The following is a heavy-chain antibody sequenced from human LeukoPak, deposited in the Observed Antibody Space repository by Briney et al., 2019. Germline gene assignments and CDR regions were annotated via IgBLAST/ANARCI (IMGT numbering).Heavy chain of an antibody. CDR1: GYTFTSFG. J-gene: IGHJ5*02. V-gene: IGHV1-18*01. Sequence: ASVKVSCKASGYTFTSFGISWVRQAPGQGLEWMGWISAYNGNTNYARKLQGRVTMTTDTSTSTVYMELRSLRSDDTAVYYCARDRGWELGYCTGGSCYDENWFDPWGQGTLVTVSS. CDR3: ARDRGWELGYCTGGSCYDENWFDP. CDR2: ISAYNGNT. D-gene: IGHD2-15*01.